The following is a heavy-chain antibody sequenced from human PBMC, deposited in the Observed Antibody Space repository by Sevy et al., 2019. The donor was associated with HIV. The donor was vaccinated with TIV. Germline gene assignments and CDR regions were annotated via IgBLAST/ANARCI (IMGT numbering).Heavy chain of an antibody. CDR2: ISAYNGNT. V-gene: IGHV1-18*01. D-gene: IGHD3-22*01. Sequence: ASVKVSCKASGYTFTSYGISWVRQAPGQGLEWMGWISAYNGNTNYAQKLQGRVTMTTDTSTSTAYMELWSLRSDDTAVYHCAREGNYYDSSGLYYYMDVWGKGTTVTVSS. CDR3: AREGNYYDSSGLYYYMDV. CDR1: GYTFTSYG. J-gene: IGHJ6*03.